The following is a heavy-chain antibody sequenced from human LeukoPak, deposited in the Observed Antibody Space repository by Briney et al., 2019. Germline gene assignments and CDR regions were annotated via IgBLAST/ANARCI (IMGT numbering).Heavy chain of an antibody. CDR3: ARNLGYCSSTSCYAEYYYYYMDV. CDR2: INHSGST. CDR1: GGSFSGYY. Sequence: PSETLSLTCAVYGGSFSGYYWSWIRQPPGKGLEWIGEINHSGSTNYNPSLKSRVTISVDTSKNQFSLKLSSVTAADTAVYYCARNLGYCSSTSCYAEYYYYYMDVWGKGTTVTVSS. D-gene: IGHD2-2*01. V-gene: IGHV4-34*01. J-gene: IGHJ6*03.